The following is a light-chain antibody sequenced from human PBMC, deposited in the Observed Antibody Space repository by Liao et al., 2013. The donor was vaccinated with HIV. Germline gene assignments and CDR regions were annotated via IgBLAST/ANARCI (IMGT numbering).Light chain of an antibody. Sequence: SYELTQPPSVSVSPGQTASITCSGDKLGDRYPCWYQQKPGQSPVLVIYYDSDRPSGIPERFSGSNSGNTATLTISRVEAGDEADYYCQVWDSSSDHRGVVFGGGTKLTVL. J-gene: IGLJ2*01. CDR1: KLGDRY. V-gene: IGLV3-1*01. CDR2: YDS. CDR3: QVWDSSSDHRGVV.